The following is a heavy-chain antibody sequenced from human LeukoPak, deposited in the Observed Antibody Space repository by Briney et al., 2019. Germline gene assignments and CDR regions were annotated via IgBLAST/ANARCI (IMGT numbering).Heavy chain of an antibody. CDR2: IYYSGNT. Sequence: SETLSLTCTVSGGSISSSSFYWGWVRQPPGKGLEWIGSIYYSGNTYYNPSLKSRVTISVDTSKNQFSLNLNSVTAAYTAVYYCARGRFYYASGSFNWFDPWGLGTLVTVSS. J-gene: IGHJ5*02. V-gene: IGHV4-39*07. CDR1: GGSISSSSFY. D-gene: IGHD3-10*01. CDR3: ARGRFYYASGSFNWFDP.